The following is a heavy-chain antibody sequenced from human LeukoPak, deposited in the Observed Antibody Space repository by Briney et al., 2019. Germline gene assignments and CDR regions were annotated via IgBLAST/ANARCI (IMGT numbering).Heavy chain of an antibody. D-gene: IGHD3-22*01. CDR2: FDPEDGET. Sequence: ASVKVSCKVSGYTLTELCMHWVRQAPGKGLEWMGGFDPEDGETIYAQKIQDRVTMTEDTSTHTAYMELSSLRSEDTAVYYCATTLPNSSGYYGWYFDLWGRGTLVTVSS. V-gene: IGHV1-24*01. J-gene: IGHJ2*01. CDR3: ATTLPNSSGYYGWYFDL. CDR1: GYTLTELC.